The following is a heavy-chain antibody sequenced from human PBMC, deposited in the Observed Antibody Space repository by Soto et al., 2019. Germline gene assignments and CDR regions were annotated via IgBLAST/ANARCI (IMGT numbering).Heavy chain of an antibody. CDR1: GFTFSSYA. V-gene: IGHV3-23*01. CDR3: AKSGRRLRSTQEAYCGGDCGY. D-gene: IGHD2-21*02. J-gene: IGHJ4*02. Sequence: GGSLRLSCAASGFTFSSYAMSWVRQAPGKGLEWVSAISGSGGSTYYADSVKGRFTISRDNSKNTLYLQMNSLRAEDTAVYYCAKSGRRLRSTQEAYCGGDCGYWGQGTLVTVSS. CDR2: ISGSGGST.